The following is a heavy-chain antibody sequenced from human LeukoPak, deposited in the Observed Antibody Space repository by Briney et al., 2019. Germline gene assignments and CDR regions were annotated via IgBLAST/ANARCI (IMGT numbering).Heavy chain of an antibody. V-gene: IGHV4-59*01. J-gene: IGHJ4*02. CDR2: IYYSGST. D-gene: IGHD1-1*01. CDR1: GGSISNYY. Sequence: SETLSLTSTVPGGSISNYYWSWIRQPPGKGLEWLGYIYYSGSTKYNPSLKSRVTISVDTSKNQFSLKLNSVTAADTAVYYCARVGLGTTAFDYWGQGTLVTVSS. CDR3: ARVGLGTTAFDY.